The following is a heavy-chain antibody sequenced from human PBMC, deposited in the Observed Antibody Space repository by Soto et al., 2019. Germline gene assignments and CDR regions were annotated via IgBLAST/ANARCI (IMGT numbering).Heavy chain of an antibody. CDR2: IYYSGSA. J-gene: IGHJ4*02. D-gene: IGHD5-18*01. CDR3: VSGYPCVGFDY. Sequence: SETLSLTCTVSGGSISSSDYYWGWIRQPPGKGLEWIGNIYYSGSASYNPSLKSRVTISVDTSKNQVSLKLSSVTAADTAVYICVSGYPCVGFDYWGQGTLVTVSS. V-gene: IGHV4-39*01. CDR1: GGSISSSDYY.